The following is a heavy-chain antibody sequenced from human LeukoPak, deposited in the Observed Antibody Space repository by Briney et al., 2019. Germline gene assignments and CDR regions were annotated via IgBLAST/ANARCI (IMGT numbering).Heavy chain of an antibody. D-gene: IGHD3-16*01. CDR3: ADLGSRD. Sequence: GGSLKLSCAASGFTFSSAWMTWVRQAPGKGLEWVATIKDDGSDKYYVDSVKGRFTISRDNAKKSLWLQMSSLRVEDTAMYYCADLGSRDWGQGTLVTVSS. J-gene: IGHJ4*02. CDR2: IKDDGSDK. CDR1: GFTFSSAW. V-gene: IGHV3-7*01.